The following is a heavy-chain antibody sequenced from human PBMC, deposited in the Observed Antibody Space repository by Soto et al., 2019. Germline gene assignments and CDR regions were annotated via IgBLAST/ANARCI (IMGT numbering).Heavy chain of an antibody. CDR2: ISGSGGST. Sequence: GGSLRLSCAASGFTFSSYAMSWVRQAPGKGLEWVSAISGSGGSTYYADSVKGRFTISRDNSKNTLYLQMNSLRVEDTAVYYCAKDSLRFLEWLLYFDYWGQGTLVTVSS. V-gene: IGHV3-23*01. CDR1: GFTFSSYA. CDR3: AKDSLRFLEWLLYFDY. J-gene: IGHJ4*02. D-gene: IGHD3-3*01.